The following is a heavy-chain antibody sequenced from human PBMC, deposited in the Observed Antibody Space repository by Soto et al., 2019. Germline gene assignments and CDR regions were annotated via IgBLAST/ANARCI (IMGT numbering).Heavy chain of an antibody. Sequence: LGESLKISCKSSGYTFSDYWIGWVRQMPGKGLEWMGVIYPGDSDTRYSPSFEGQVTISADKSINTAYLQWSSLKASDTAMYYCARRVHLGDHNWFDPWGQGTLVTVSS. D-gene: IGHD2-21*02. CDR3: ARRVHLGDHNWFDP. CDR1: GYTFSDYW. J-gene: IGHJ5*02. CDR2: IYPGDSDT. V-gene: IGHV5-51*01.